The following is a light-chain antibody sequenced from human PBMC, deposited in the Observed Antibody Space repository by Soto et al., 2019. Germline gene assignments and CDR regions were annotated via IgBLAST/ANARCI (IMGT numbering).Light chain of an antibody. CDR2: DAS. V-gene: IGKV1-5*01. J-gene: IGKJ1*01. Sequence: DIQMTQSPSTLSASVGDRVTITCRASQSISSWLAWYQQKPGKAPKLLIYDASSLESGVPSRFSGSGSGTEFTLNISSLQPDDFETYYCQQSNSYSGTFGQGTKVEI. CDR1: QSISSW. CDR3: QQSNSYSGT.